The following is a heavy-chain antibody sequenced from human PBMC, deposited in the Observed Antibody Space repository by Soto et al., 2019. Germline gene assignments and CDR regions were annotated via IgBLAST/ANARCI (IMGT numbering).Heavy chain of an antibody. CDR1: CFTFSSYD. D-gene: IGHD2-15*01. V-gene: IGHV3-23*01. CDR3: ARGDCSGGRCYRGFDY. J-gene: IGHJ4*02. Sequence: GRSLRLSCAASCFTFSSYDMTWVRQAPGKGLEWVSGVSASGSITSYADSAKGRFTISRDNAKNTMFLQMNSLRAEDTAVYFCARGDCSGGRCYRGFDYWGQGTLVTVSS. CDR2: VSASGSIT.